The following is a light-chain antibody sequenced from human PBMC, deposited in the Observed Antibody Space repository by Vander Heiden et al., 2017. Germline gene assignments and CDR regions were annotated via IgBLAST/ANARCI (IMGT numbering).Light chain of an antibody. CDR1: QGISNY. J-gene: IGKJ2*01. V-gene: IGKV1-27*01. CDR2: AAS. Sequence: IQMTQFPSPLSASVGHRVTLTGRASQGISNYLAWYHQKPGKLPTLLIYAASTLHSGVPSRFSGSGSGTDFTLTISSLQPEDVATHYCQKDNSAPYTFGQGTKMEIK. CDR3: QKDNSAPYT.